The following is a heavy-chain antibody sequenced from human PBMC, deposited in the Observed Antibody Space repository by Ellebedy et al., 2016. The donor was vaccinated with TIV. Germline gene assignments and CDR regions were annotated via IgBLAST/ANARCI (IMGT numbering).Heavy chain of an antibody. CDR1: GFIFSNYG. Sequence: GESLKISCVASGFIFSNYGMHWVRQAPGKGLEWMTFIQYDGNNKYYADSVKGQFTISRDNSKNTLFLQMNSLRAEDTGVFYCVKEGDFDSWGQGTLVTVSS. D-gene: IGHD3-16*01. J-gene: IGHJ4*02. CDR2: IQYDGNNK. V-gene: IGHV3-30*02. CDR3: VKEGDFDS.